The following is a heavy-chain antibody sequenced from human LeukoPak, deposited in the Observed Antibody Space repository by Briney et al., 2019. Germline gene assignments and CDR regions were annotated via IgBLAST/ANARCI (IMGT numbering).Heavy chain of an antibody. D-gene: IGHD3-22*01. J-gene: IGHJ3*02. CDR2: IIPVLGIA. V-gene: IGHV1-69*04. CDR3: ARSDVDYYDSSGYAFDI. Sequence: SVKVSCKASGGTFSSYAISWVRQAPGQGLEWMGRIIPVLGIANYAQKFQGRVTITADKSTSTAYMELSSLRSEDTAVYYCARSDVDYYDSSGYAFDIWGQGTMVTVSS. CDR1: GGTFSSYA.